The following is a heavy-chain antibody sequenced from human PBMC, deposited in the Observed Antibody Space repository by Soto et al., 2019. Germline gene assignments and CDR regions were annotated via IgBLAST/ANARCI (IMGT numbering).Heavy chain of an antibody. CDR1: GYTFTSYG. D-gene: IGHD6-13*01. CDR3: ARDEAGEGQQLVQGYYGMDV. V-gene: IGHV1-18*01. J-gene: IGHJ6*02. CDR2: ISAYNGNT. Sequence: QVQLVQSGAEVMKPGASVKVSCKASGYTFTSYGISWVRQAPGQGLEWMGWISAYNGNTNYAQKLQGRVTMTTDTSTSTAYMELRSLRSDDTAVDYCARDEAGEGQQLVQGYYGMDVWGQGTTVTVSS.